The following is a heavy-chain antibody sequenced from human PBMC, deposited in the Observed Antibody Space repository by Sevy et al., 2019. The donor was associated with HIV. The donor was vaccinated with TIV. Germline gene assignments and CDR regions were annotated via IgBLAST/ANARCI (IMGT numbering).Heavy chain of an antibody. D-gene: IGHD6-13*01. CDR2: ISYIGST. J-gene: IGHJ4*02. V-gene: IGHV4-61*01. Sequence: SETLSLTCTVSGGSVSSGNYYWTWIRQPPGKGLEWIGYISYIGSTNYNPSLKSRVTISIDTSKNQLSRRLSSVTATETAVYYCVRDRIDAAGGYFDYWGQGTLVTVSS. CDR1: GGSVSSGNYY. CDR3: VRDRIDAAGGYFDY.